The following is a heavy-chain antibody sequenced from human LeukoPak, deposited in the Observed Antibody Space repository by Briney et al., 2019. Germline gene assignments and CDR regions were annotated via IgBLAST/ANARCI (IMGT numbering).Heavy chain of an antibody. CDR2: IDPSDSYT. CDR3: ATSGRSPGDAFDI. Sequence: PGESLKISCKGSGYSFTSYWISWVRQMPGKGLEWMGRIDPSDSYTNYSPSFQGHVTISADKSISTAYLQWSSLEASDTAMYYCATSGRSPGDAFDIWGQGTMVTVSS. J-gene: IGHJ3*02. V-gene: IGHV5-10-1*01. CDR1: GYSFTSYW. D-gene: IGHD1-26*01.